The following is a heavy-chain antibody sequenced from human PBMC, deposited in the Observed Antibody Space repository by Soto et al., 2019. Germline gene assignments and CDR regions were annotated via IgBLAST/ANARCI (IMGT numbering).Heavy chain of an antibody. J-gene: IGHJ4*02. CDR2: FYSDGST. CDR1: GFTVSSDY. Sequence: EVQLVESGGGLVQPGGSLRLSCAASGFTVSSDYISWVRQAPGKGLEWVSVFYSDGSTYYADSVNGRFTISRDNSKNTVYLQMNSLRAEDTAVYYCARGGAVVAASFDYWGQGTLVTVSS. CDR3: ARGGAVVAASFDY. V-gene: IGHV3-66*01. D-gene: IGHD2-15*01.